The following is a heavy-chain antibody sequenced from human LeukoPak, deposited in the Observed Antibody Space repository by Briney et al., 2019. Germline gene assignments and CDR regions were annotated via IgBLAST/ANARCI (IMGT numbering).Heavy chain of an antibody. J-gene: IGHJ6*02. CDR3: ARSPCSSTSCYYYYGMDV. CDR2: INHSGST. V-gene: IGHV4-34*01. CDR1: SGSFSGYY. Sequence: SETLSLTCAVYSGSFSGYYWSWICQPPGKGLEWIGEINHSGSTNFNPSLKSRVTISLDTYKNQFSLKVSSVAAADTAVYYCARSPCSSTSCYYYYGMDVWGQGTTVTVSS. D-gene: IGHD2-2*01.